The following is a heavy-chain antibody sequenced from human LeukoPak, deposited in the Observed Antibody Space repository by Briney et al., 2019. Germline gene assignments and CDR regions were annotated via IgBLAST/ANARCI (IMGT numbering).Heavy chain of an antibody. D-gene: IGHD3-22*01. CDR2: ISSSGSII. CDR1: GFTFSTYE. J-gene: IGHJ4*02. Sequence: GGSLRLSCAASGFTFSTYEMNWVRQAPGKGLEWVSYISSSGSIIYYADSVKGRFTISRDNAKNSLFLQMNSLRDEDTAVYYCARVYNYDSSGYYFDYWGQGTLVTVSS. CDR3: ARVYNYDSSGYYFDY. V-gene: IGHV3-48*03.